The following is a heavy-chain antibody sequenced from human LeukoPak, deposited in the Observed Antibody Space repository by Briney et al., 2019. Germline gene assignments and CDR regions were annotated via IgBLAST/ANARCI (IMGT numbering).Heavy chain of an antibody. CDR1: GYTFISYG. V-gene: IGHV1-18*01. J-gene: IGHJ4*02. CDR2: VSAYADDT. Sequence: ASVKVSCKASGYTFISYGISWVRQAPGQGHEWMGWVSAYADDTNYVQKFQGRVTMTTDTSTSTAYMELRSLRFDDTAVYYCARDCIGCHGFDYWGQGTLVTVSS. CDR3: ARDCIGCHGFDY. D-gene: IGHD2-15*01.